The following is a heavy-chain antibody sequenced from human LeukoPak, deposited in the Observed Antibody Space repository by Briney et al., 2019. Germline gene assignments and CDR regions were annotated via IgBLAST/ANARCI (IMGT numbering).Heavy chain of an antibody. V-gene: IGHV3-74*01. Sequence: GGSLRLSCAASGFTFSSYWMHWVRQAPGKALVWVSRIDPDGSNTNYADSVKGRFTISRDNAKNTVDLQMISLRDEDTSVYYCVRSHYFAGSGYYYDYWGQGTLVTVSS. CDR1: GFTFSSYW. CDR2: IDPDGSNT. CDR3: VRSHYFAGSGYYYDY. J-gene: IGHJ4*02. D-gene: IGHD3-22*01.